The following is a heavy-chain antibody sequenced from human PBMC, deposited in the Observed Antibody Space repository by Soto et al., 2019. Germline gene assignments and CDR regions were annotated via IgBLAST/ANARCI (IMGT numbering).Heavy chain of an antibody. CDR2: INPSGGST. CDR1: GYTFTSYY. Sequence: ASVKVSCKASGYTFTSYYMHWVRQAPGQGLEWMGIINPSGGSTSYAQKFQGRVTMTRDTSTSTVYMELSSLRSEDTAVYYCARVGVLRFLEWLPMDVWGQGTTFTVSS. V-gene: IGHV1-46*01. J-gene: IGHJ6*02. CDR3: ARVGVLRFLEWLPMDV. D-gene: IGHD3-3*01.